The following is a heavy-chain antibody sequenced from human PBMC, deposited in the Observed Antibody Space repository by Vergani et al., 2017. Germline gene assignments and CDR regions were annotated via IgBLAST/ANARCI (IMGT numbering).Heavy chain of an antibody. D-gene: IGHD6-13*01. V-gene: IGHV4-59*02. CDR2: LSTTGGA. Sequence: QAQLQESGPGLVKPSETLSLTCHVFGVSVTDYNCNWIRQAPGKGLEWIGFLSTTGGATHASHNPSLKSRVSISVDTSKIQFSLRLTSVTAADSAIYYCAGDTHSWQRADRWGQGLLVSVSS. CDR3: AGDTHSWQRADR. J-gene: IGHJ5*02. CDR1: GVSVTDYN.